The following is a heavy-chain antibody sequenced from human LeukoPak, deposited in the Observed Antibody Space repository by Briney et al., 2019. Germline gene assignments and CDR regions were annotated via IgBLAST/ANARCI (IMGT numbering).Heavy chain of an antibody. CDR3: ARVLLSYYYDSSGYYIDY. CDR2: ISFDGTNK. CDR1: GFTFSSYA. Sequence: PGRSLRLSCAASGFTFSSYAMHWVRKAPGKGLEWVAVISFDGTNKYYADSVKGRFTISRDNSKNTLYLQMNSLRAEDTAVYYCARVLLSYYYDSSGYYIDYWGQGTLVTVSS. D-gene: IGHD3-22*01. J-gene: IGHJ4*02. V-gene: IGHV3-30*04.